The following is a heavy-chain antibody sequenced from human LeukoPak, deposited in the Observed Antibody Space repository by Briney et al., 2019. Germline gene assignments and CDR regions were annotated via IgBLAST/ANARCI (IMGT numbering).Heavy chain of an antibody. CDR3: ARAYSDIWSGYYFDS. J-gene: IGHJ4*02. Sequence: SESLSLTCDVSGYSITRGLYWGWIRQPPGKGPEWIGIIYHSGSTYSNPSLQSRAAMSVDTSKNQFSLKLASVTAADTAVYYCARAYSDIWSGYYFDSWGQGILVTVSS. CDR1: GYSITRGLY. V-gene: IGHV4-38-2*01. D-gene: IGHD3-3*01. CDR2: IYHSGST.